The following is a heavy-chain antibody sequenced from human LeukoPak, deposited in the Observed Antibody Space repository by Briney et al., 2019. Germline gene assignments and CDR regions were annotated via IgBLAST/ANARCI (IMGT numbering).Heavy chain of an antibody. CDR1: GYIFPSYA. Sequence: ASVKVSCKASGYIFPSYAISWVRQAPGQGLEWMGWISAYNGNTNYAQNLQGRVTMTTDTSTSTAYMELRSLRSDDTAMYFCARDAGDYGYDYWGQGTLVTVSS. CDR2: ISAYNGNT. J-gene: IGHJ4*02. V-gene: IGHV1-18*01. D-gene: IGHD4-17*01. CDR3: ARDAGDYGYDY.